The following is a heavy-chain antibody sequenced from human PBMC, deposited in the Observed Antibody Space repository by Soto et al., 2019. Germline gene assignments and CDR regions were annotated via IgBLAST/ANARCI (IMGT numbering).Heavy chain of an antibody. D-gene: IGHD6-19*01. CDR1: GFTFSTDS. J-gene: IGHJ4*02. CDR2: ISTSGATR. Sequence: EVLLVESGGGLVQPGGSLRLSCVASGFTFSTDSMNWVRQARGKGLEWVAHISTSGATRYYADSVKGRFTISRDNAKTSLYLQMDSLRNEDTAVYYCARFFGSGFDYWGQGTLVTVSS. CDR3: ARFFGSGFDY. V-gene: IGHV3-48*02.